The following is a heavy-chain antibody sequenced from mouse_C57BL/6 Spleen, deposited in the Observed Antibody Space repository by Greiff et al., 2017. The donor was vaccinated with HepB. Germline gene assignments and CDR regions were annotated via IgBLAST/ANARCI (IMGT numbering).Heavy chain of an antibody. Sequence: VQLQQSVAELVRPGASVKLSCTASGFNIKNTYMHWVKQRPEQGLEWIGRIDPANGNTKYAPKFKGKATITADTSSNTAYLQLSSLTSEDTAIYYCARKSLYYGSSYWYFDVWGTGTTVTVSS. CDR3: ARKSLYYGSSYWYFDV. CDR2: IDPANGNT. V-gene: IGHV14-3*01. D-gene: IGHD1-1*01. J-gene: IGHJ1*03. CDR1: GFNIKNTY.